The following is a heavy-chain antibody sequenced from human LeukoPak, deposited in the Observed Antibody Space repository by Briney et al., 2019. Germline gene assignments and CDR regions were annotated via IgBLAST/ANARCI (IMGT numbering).Heavy chain of an antibody. D-gene: IGHD3-22*01. J-gene: IGHJ3*02. V-gene: IGHV1-8*01. CDR1: GYTFTSYD. CDR2: MNPNSGNT. Sequence: ASVKVSCKASGYTFTSYDINWVRQATGQGLEWMGWMNPNSGNTGYAQKFQGGVTMTRNTSISTAYMELSSLRSEDTAVYYCARARCGSGSWDCAFDIWGQGTMVTVSS. CDR3: ARARCGSGSWDCAFDI.